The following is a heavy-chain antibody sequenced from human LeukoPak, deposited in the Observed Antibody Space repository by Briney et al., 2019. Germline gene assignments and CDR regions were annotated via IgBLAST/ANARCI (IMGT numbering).Heavy chain of an antibody. J-gene: IGHJ4*02. D-gene: IGHD5-12*01. Sequence: GGSLRLSCAASGFTFSTYWMTWVRQAPGKGLEWVANIKQDGSEKYYVDSVKGRFTISRDNAKNSLYLQMNSLTAEDTAVYYCAKVRYVGYYFDYWGEGTLVTVSS. CDR2: IKQDGSEK. CDR3: AKVRYVGYYFDY. V-gene: IGHV3-7*05. CDR1: GFTFSTYW.